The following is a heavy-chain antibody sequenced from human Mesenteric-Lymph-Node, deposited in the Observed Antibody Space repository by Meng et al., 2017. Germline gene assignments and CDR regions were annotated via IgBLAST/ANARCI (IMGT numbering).Heavy chain of an antibody. D-gene: IGHD2-15*01. CDR2: INPNSGGT. CDR1: GYTFTGYY. J-gene: IGHJ4*02. CDR3: ARGKGVAALRPFDY. V-gene: IGHV1-2*06. Sequence: ASVKVSCKASGYTFTGYYMHWVRQAPGQGLEWMGRINPNSGGTNYARKFQGRVTMTRDTSISTAYMELSRLRSDDTAVYYCARGKGVAALRPFDYWGQGTLVTVSS.